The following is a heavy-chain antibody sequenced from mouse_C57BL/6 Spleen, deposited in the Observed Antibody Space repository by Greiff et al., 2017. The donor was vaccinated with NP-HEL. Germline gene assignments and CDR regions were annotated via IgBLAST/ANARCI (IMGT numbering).Heavy chain of an antibody. D-gene: IGHD4-1*01. V-gene: IGHV5-15*04. CDR3: ARQRELVYFDY. CDR2: ISNLAYSI. J-gene: IGHJ2*01. CDR1: GFTFSDYG. Sequence: EVMLVESGGGLVQPGGSLKLSCAASGFTFSDYGMAWVRQAPRKGPEWVAFISNLAYSIYYADTVTGRFTISRENAKNTLYLEMSSLRSEDTAMYYCARQRELVYFDYWGQGTTLTVSS.